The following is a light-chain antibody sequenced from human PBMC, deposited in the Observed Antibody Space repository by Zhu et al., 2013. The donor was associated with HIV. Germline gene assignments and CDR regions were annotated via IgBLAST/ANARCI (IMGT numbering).Light chain of an antibody. CDR3: QQYYVTPVT. V-gene: IGKV4-1*01. CDR2: WAS. J-gene: IGKJ3*01. Sequence: DIVMTQSPEYLAVSLGERATINCKSSQSVLYTSNNKNFLAWYQQKPGQPPKLLIYWASTRESGVPDRFSGSGSGTDFTLTISSLQAEDVAVYYCQQYYVTPVTFGPGTKVDIK. CDR1: QSVLYTSNNKNF.